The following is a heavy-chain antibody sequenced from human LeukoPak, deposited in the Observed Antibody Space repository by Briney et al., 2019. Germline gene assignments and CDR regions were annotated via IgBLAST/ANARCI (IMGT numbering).Heavy chain of an antibody. Sequence: GGSLRLSCAASGFTFSSYGMHWVRQAPGKGLEWVAVISYDGSNKYYADSVKGRFTISRDNSKNTLYLQMNSLRAEDTAVYYCAKAIDLWDTAMVTDYWGQGTLVTVSS. D-gene: IGHD5-18*01. CDR2: ISYDGSNK. CDR1: GFTFSSYG. CDR3: AKAIDLWDTAMVTDY. V-gene: IGHV3-30*18. J-gene: IGHJ4*02.